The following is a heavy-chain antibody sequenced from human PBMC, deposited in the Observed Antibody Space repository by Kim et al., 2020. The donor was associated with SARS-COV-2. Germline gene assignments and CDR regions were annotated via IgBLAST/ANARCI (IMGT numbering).Heavy chain of an antibody. CDR2: ISSSSSYT. Sequence: GGSLRLSCAASGFTFSDYYMSWIRQAPGKGLEWVSYISSSSSYTNYADSVKGRFTISRDNAKNSLYLQMNSLRAEDTAVYYCARGYCSSTSCYYVGITNFEYSSTHYGMDVWGQGTTVTVSS. CDR3: ARGYCSSTSCYYVGITNFEYSSTHYGMDV. CDR1: GFTFSDYY. J-gene: IGHJ6*02. D-gene: IGHD2-2*01. V-gene: IGHV3-11*06.